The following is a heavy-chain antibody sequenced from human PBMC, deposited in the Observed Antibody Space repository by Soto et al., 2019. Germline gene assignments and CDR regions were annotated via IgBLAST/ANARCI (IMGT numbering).Heavy chain of an antibody. CDR1: GFTFRDYG. D-gene: IGHD4-17*01. V-gene: IGHV3-23*01. Sequence: EVQLLEAGGGLVQPGGSLRLSCAASGFTFRDYGMSWVRQAPGKGLEWLSAIIGGPSDKSYYAASVRGRFTISRDNSKNTLYLQLSDLGAEDTAIYYCAKDYDYGDSLPFDWWGQGTLVTVSS. CDR3: AKDYDYGDSLPFDW. CDR2: IIGGPSDKS. J-gene: IGHJ4*02.